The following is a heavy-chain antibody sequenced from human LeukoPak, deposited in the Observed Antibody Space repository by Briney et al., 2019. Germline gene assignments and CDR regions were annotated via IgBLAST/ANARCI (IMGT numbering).Heavy chain of an antibody. CDR1: GGSISNSTYY. Sequence: SETLSLTCTVSGGSISNSTYYWGWIRQPPGKGLEWVGTVYYSGSAYYNPSLKSRVTISVDASKNQFSLKLRSVTAADTAVYYCARRIFGLYYFDYWGQGSLVTVSS. D-gene: IGHD3/OR15-3a*01. V-gene: IGHV4-39*01. J-gene: IGHJ4*02. CDR3: ARRIFGLYYFDY. CDR2: VYYSGSA.